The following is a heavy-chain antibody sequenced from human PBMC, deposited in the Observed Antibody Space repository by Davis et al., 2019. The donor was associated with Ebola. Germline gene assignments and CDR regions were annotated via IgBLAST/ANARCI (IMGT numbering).Heavy chain of an antibody. Sequence: PSETLSLTCTVSGGSISSYYWSWIRQPPGKGLEWIGYIYYSGSTNYNPSLKSRVTISVDTSKNQFSLKLSSVTAADTAVYYCARHSGSYFDRPKYYFDYWGQGTLVTVSS. CDR3: ARHSGSYFDRPKYYFDY. CDR1: GGSISSYY. V-gene: IGHV4-59*08. D-gene: IGHD1-26*01. CDR2: IYYSGST. J-gene: IGHJ4*02.